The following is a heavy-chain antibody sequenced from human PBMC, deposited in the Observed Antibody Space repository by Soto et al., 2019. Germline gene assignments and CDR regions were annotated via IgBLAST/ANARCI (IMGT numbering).Heavy chain of an antibody. J-gene: IGHJ4*02. CDR2: ISAYNGNT. V-gene: IGHV1-18*01. CDR1: GYTFTSYG. Sequence: ASVKVSCKASGYTFTSYGISWVRQAPGQGLEWMGWISAYNGNTNYAQKLQGRVTMTTDTSTSTAYMELRSLRSDDTAVYYCSRYCSGGSCYGGGDYFDYWGQGTLVTVSS. CDR3: SRYCSGGSCYGGGDYFDY. D-gene: IGHD2-15*01.